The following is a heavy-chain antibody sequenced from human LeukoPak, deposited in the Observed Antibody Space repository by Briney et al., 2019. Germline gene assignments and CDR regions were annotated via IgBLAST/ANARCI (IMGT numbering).Heavy chain of an antibody. D-gene: IGHD3-3*01. J-gene: IGHJ4*02. Sequence: GGSLRLSCAASGFTFSSYSMNWVRQAPGKGLEWVSSISSSSSYIYYADSVKGRFTISRDNAKNSLYLQMNSLRAEDTAVYYCAKDVLRFLEWLCPVDYWGQGTLVTVSS. CDR2: ISSSSSYI. V-gene: IGHV3-21*01. CDR1: GFTFSSYS. CDR3: AKDVLRFLEWLCPVDY.